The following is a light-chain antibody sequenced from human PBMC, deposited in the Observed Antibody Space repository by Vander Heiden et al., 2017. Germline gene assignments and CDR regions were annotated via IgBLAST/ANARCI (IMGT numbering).Light chain of an antibody. V-gene: IGKV1-5*01. CDR2: AAS. Sequence: DIQMTQSPSTLSASVGDRVNITCRASQSISSWLAWYQQKPGKAPKLLIYAASSFERGVPSSFSGRRSATEFTLTIRSLHPDDFATYYCQQYNSYWDTFGQGTKLEIK. J-gene: IGKJ2*01. CDR3: QQYNSYWDT. CDR1: QSISSW.